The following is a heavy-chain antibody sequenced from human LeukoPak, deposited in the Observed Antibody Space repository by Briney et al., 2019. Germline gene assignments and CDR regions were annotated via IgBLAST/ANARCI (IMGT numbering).Heavy chain of an antibody. J-gene: IGHJ5*02. Sequence: HPGGSLKLSCAASGFTFSSYWMHWVRQTPGKGLMWVSRIESNGLTLYADSVRDRFTISRDNAKNTVYLQMNSLRAEDTAVYYCAREGSIALDPWGQGTLVTVSS. V-gene: IGHV3-74*01. CDR2: IESNGLT. D-gene: IGHD1-26*01. CDR1: GFTFSSYW. CDR3: AREGSIALDP.